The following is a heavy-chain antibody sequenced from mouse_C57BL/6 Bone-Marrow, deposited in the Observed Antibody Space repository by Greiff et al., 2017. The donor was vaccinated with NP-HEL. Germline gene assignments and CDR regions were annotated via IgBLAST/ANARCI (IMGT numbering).Heavy chain of an antibody. CDR3: TRLYYGYDDPWLDY. J-gene: IGHJ4*01. CDR1: GFNIKDDY. CDR2: IDPENGDT. Sequence: DVQLQESGAELVRPGASVKLSCTASGFNIKDDYMHWVKQRPEQGLEWIGWIDPENGDTEYASKFQGKATITADTSSNTAYLQLSSLTSEDTAVYYCTRLYYGYDDPWLDYWGQGTSVTVSS. V-gene: IGHV14-4*01. D-gene: IGHD2-2*01.